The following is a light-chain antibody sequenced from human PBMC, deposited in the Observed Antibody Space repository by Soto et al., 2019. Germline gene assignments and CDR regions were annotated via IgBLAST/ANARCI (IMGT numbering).Light chain of an antibody. J-gene: IGLJ1*01. CDR3: AAWDDSLSGFYV. V-gene: IGLV1-47*01. Sequence: QAVVTQPPSASGTPGQRVTISCSGSSSNIGSNYVYWYQQLPGTAPKLLIYRNNQRPSGVPDRFSGSKSGTSASLAISGLRSEDEADYYCAAWDDSLSGFYVFGTGPKVTVL. CDR1: SSNIGSNY. CDR2: RNN.